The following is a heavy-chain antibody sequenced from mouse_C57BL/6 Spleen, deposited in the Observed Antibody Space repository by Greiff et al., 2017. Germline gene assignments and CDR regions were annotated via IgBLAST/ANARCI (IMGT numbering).Heavy chain of an antibody. CDR3: AAAQATSYYYAMDY. Sequence: QVQLQQSGPGLVQPSQSLSITCTVSGFSLTSYGVHWVRPSPGKGLEWLGVIWSGGSTDYNAAFISRLSISKDNSKSQVFFKMNSLQADDTAIYYCAAAQATSYYYAMDYWGQGTSVTVSS. D-gene: IGHD3-2*02. CDR2: IWSGGST. J-gene: IGHJ4*01. CDR1: GFSLTSYG. V-gene: IGHV2-2*01.